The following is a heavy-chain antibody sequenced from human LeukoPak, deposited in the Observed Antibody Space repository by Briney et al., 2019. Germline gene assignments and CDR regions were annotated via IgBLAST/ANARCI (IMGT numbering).Heavy chain of an antibody. V-gene: IGHV4-59*01. Sequence: SETLSLTCTVSGGSISSYYWSWIRQPPGKGLEWIGYIYYSGSTNYNPSFKSRVTISVDTSKNHFSLKLSSVTAADTAVYYCARANYYDSSGYLPLDYWGQGTLVTVSS. CDR3: ARANYYDSSGYLPLDY. J-gene: IGHJ4*02. CDR1: GGSISSYY. D-gene: IGHD3-22*01. CDR2: IYYSGST.